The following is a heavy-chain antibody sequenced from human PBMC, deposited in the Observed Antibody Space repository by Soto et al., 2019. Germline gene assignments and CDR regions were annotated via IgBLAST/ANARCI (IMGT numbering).Heavy chain of an antibody. V-gene: IGHV3-9*01. CDR2: ISWNSGSI. J-gene: IGHJ6*03. CDR3: AKGVAGTFYYYYMDV. Sequence: GGSLRLSCAASGFTFDDYAMHWVRQAPGKGLEWVSGISWNSGSIGYADSVKGRFTISRDNAKNSLYLQMNSLRAEDTALYYCAKGVAGTFYYYYMDVWGKGTKVTVSS. D-gene: IGHD6-19*01. CDR1: GFTFDDYA.